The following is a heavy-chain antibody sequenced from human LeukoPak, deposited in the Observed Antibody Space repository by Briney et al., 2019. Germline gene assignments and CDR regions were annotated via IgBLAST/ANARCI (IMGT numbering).Heavy chain of an antibody. CDR3: ARWRYDYDDYASFDAFDI. V-gene: IGHV4-34*01. CDR1: GGSFSGYY. J-gene: IGHJ3*02. CDR2: INHSGST. Sequence: SETLSLTCAVYGGSFSGYYWSWIRKPPGKGLEWIGEINHSGSTNYNPSLKSRVTISVDTSKNQFSLKLSSVTAADTAVYYCARWRYDYDDYASFDAFDIWGQGTMVTVSS. D-gene: IGHD4-17*01.